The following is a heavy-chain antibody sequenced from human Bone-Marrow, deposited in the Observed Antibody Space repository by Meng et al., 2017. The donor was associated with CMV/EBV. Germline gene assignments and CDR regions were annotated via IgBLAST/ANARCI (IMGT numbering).Heavy chain of an antibody. CDR2: ISSSGSTI. Sequence: SCKASGGTFSDYYMSWIRQAPGKGLEWVSYISSSGSTIYYADSVKGRFTISRDNAKNSLYLQLSSLRAEDTAVYYCATFRCSGNRCFSSYFYYGMDAWGQGTTVTVSS. CDR3: ATFRCSGNRCFSSYFYYGMDA. J-gene: IGHJ6*02. D-gene: IGHD2/OR15-2a*01. V-gene: IGHV3-11*04. CDR1: GGTFSDYY.